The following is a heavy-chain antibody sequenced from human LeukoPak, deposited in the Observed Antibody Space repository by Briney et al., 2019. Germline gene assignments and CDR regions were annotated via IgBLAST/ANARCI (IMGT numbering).Heavy chain of an antibody. CDR3: ARHGEYDILTGYYRTLDY. D-gene: IGHD3-9*01. Sequence: GESLKISCKGSGYSFTSYWIGWVRQMPGKGLEWMGIIYPGDSDTRYSPSFQGQVTISADKSISTAYLQWSSLKASDTAMYYCARHGEYDILTGYYRTLDYRGQGTLVTVSS. V-gene: IGHV5-51*01. CDR1: GYSFTSYW. J-gene: IGHJ4*02. CDR2: IYPGDSDT.